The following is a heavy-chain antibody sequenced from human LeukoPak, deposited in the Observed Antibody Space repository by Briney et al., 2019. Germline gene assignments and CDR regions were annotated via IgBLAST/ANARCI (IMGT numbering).Heavy chain of an antibody. CDR2: IKSKTDGGTT. Sequence: GGSLRLSCAASGFTFSNAWMNWVRQAPGKGLEWVGRIKSKTDGGTTDYAAPVKGRFTISRDDSKNTLYLQMNSLKIEDTAMYYCTTERRYSSSWSTPFDYWGQGTLVTVSS. CDR3: TTERRYSSSWSTPFDY. CDR1: GFTFSNAW. D-gene: IGHD6-13*01. V-gene: IGHV3-15*07. J-gene: IGHJ4*02.